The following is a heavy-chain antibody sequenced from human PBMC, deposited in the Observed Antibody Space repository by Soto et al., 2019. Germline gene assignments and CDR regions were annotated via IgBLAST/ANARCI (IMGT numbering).Heavy chain of an antibody. CDR1: GGSISSSSYY. D-gene: IGHD6-13*01. Sequence: PSETLSLTCTVSGGSISSSSYYWGWIRQPPGKGLEWIGSIYYSGSTYYNPSLKSRVTISVDTSKNQFSLKLSSVTAADTAVYYCARHISSSWYSYFDYWGQGTLVTVSS. CDR2: IYYSGST. CDR3: ARHISSSWYSYFDY. J-gene: IGHJ4*02. V-gene: IGHV4-39*01.